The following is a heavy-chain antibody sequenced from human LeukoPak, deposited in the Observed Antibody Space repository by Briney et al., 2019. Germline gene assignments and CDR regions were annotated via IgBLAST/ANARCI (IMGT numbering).Heavy chain of an antibody. J-gene: IGHJ5*02. CDR2: ISSSSRYT. D-gene: IGHD2/OR15-2a*01. Sequence: PGGSLRLSCAASGXTFSDYYMSWLRQAPGKGLEWVSYISSSSRYTNYADSVKGRFTVARDNAKNSLYLQMNSLRAEDTAVYYCASLTMPSGDRWGQGTLVSVCS. CDR1: GXTFSDYY. CDR3: ASLTMPSGDR. V-gene: IGHV3-11*03.